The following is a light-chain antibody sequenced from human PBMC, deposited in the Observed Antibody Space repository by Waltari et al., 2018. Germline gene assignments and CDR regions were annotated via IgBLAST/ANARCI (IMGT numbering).Light chain of an antibody. CDR2: GAS. J-gene: IGKJ5*01. CDR3: QQYGSSPPVT. CDR1: QSVSSSY. V-gene: IGKV3-20*01. Sequence: IVLTQSPGTLSFSRGERATLSCRASQSVSSSYLAWYQQKPGQAPRPLIYGASSRATGIPDRFSGSGSGTDFTLTISSLELEDFAVYYCQQYGSSPPVTFGQGTRLEIK.